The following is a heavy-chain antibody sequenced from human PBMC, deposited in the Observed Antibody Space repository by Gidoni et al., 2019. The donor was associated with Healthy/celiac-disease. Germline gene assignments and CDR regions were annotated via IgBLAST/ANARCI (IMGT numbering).Heavy chain of an antibody. CDR2: IRSKANSYAT. CDR3: TRLGGGAARLYYYYGMDV. J-gene: IGHJ6*02. Sequence: EVQLVESGGGLVQPGGSLTLSCAASGFTFSGSAMHWVRQASGKGLGWVGRIRSKANSYATAYAASVKGRFTISRDDSKNTAYLQMNSLKTEDTAVYYCTRLGGGAARLYYYYGMDVWGQGTTVTVSS. D-gene: IGHD6-6*01. V-gene: IGHV3-73*01. CDR1: GFTFSGSA.